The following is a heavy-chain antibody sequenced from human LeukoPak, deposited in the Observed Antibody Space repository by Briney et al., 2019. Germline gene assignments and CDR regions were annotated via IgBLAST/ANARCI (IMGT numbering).Heavy chain of an antibody. CDR3: ARVGAINAFDI. D-gene: IGHD1-26*01. Sequence: GGSLRLSCAASGFTVSSNYMSWVRQAPGKGLEWVSSISSSSSYIYYADSVKGRFTISRDNAKNSLYLQMNSLRAEDTAVYYCARVGAINAFDIWGQGTMVTVSS. J-gene: IGHJ3*02. V-gene: IGHV3-21*01. CDR1: GFTVSSNY. CDR2: ISSSSSYI.